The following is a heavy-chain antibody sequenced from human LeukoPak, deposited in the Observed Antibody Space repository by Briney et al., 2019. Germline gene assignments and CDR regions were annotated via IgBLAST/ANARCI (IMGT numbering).Heavy chain of an antibody. CDR3: AKDIGRSNGVFFDY. CDR1: GFTFSSYW. V-gene: IGHV3-7*03. Sequence: PGGSLRLSCAASGFTFSSYWMSWVRQAPGKGLEWVANIKQDGSEKYYVDSVKGRFTISRDNSKNSLYLQMNSLRTEDTALYYCAKDIGRSNGVFFDYWGQGTLVTVSS. J-gene: IGHJ4*02. D-gene: IGHD1-26*01. CDR2: IKQDGSEK.